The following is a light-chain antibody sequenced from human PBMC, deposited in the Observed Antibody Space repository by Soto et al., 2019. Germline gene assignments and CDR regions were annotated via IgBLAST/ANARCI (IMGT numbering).Light chain of an antibody. CDR3: SSYSDSRTYVV. CDR2: EVS. V-gene: IGLV2-23*02. CDR1: SSDVGNYNL. J-gene: IGLJ2*01. Sequence: QSALTQPASVSGSPGQSITISCTGTSSDVGNYNLVSWYQQHPGKAPKLIIYEVSKLPSGVSNRFSGSKSGNTASLTISGLQAEDEADYSCSSYSDSRTYVVFGGGTKLTVL.